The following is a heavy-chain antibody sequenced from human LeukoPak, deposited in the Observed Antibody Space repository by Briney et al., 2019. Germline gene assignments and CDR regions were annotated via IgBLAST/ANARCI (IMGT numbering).Heavy chain of an antibody. J-gene: IGHJ3*02. CDR1: GGSISSGGYS. V-gene: IGHV4-30-2*01. D-gene: IGHD1-1*01. CDR3: ARATGDDAFDI. CDR2: IYHSGSA. Sequence: SETLSLTCTVSGGSISSGGYSWSWIRQPPGKGLEWIGYIYHSGSAYYNPSLKSRVTISVDRSKNQFSLKLSSVTAADTAVYYCARATGDDAFDIWGQGTMVTVSS.